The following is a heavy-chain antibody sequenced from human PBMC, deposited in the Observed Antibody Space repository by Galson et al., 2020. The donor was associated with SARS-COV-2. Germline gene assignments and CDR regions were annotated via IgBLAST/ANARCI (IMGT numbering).Heavy chain of an antibody. CDR2: IDPSDSYT. V-gene: IGHV5-10-1*01. D-gene: IGHD2-2*01. CDR3: ARHGEPPSSTSFYRDV. J-gene: IGHJ6*03. CDR1: GYSFTSYW. Sequence: HGESLKISCKGSGYSFTSYWISWVRQMPGKDLEWMGRIDPSDSYTHYSPSFQGHVTISADKSISTAYLQWSSLKASDTAMYYCARHGEPPSSTSFYRDVWGKGTTVTVSS.